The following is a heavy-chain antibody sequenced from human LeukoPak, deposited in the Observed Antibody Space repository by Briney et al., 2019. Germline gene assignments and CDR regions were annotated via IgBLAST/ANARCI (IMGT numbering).Heavy chain of an antibody. CDR2: INPSGGST. Sequence: ASVKVSCKASGYTFTSYGISWVRQAPGQGLEWMGIINPSGGSTSYAQKFQGRVTMTRDMSTSTVYMELSSLRSEDTAVYYCARADYGDPVDYWGQGTLVTVSS. J-gene: IGHJ4*02. CDR1: GYTFTSYG. CDR3: ARADYGDPVDY. V-gene: IGHV1-46*01. D-gene: IGHD4-17*01.